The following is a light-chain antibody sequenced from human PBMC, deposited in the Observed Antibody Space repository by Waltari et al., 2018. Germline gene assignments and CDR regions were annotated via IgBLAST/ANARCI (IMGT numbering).Light chain of an antibody. CDR2: EAS. V-gene: IGKV1-5*03. Sequence: DIRMTQSPSTLSASAGDRLIISCRASQSISKWLAWYQKKPGKAPKLLIYEASTLQSGVPSRFSGTRSGTDFTLTISSLQPDDFATYYCQQYNSYSLLTFGGGTKVEIK. CDR3: QQYNSYSLLT. J-gene: IGKJ4*01. CDR1: QSISKW.